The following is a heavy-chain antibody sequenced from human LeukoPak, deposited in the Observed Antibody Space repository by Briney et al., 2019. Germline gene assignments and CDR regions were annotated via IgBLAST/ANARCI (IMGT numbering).Heavy chain of an antibody. CDR1: GFTFSSYA. J-gene: IGHJ4*02. Sequence: PGGSLRLSCAASGFTFSSYAMSWVRQAPGKGLEWVSAISGSGGSTYYADSVRGRFTISRDNSKNTLYLQMNSLRAEDTAVYYCAKRRVVAAAGIPYFDYWGQGTLVTVSS. CDR2: ISGSGGST. D-gene: IGHD6-13*01. CDR3: AKRRVVAAAGIPYFDY. V-gene: IGHV3-23*01.